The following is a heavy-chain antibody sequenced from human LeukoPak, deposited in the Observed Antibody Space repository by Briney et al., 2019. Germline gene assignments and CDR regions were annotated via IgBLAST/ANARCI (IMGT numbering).Heavy chain of an antibody. J-gene: IGHJ4*02. CDR2: INHSGNT. CDR3: AREFNGSPDY. CDR1: GGSFSGYY. V-gene: IGHV4-34*01. Sequence: PSETLSLTCAVYGGSFSGYYWSWIRQAPGKGLEWIGEINHSGNTNHNPSLKSRVTISVDTSKNQFSLKLSSVTAADTAVYYCAREFNGSPDYLGQGTLVTVSS. D-gene: IGHD3-10*01.